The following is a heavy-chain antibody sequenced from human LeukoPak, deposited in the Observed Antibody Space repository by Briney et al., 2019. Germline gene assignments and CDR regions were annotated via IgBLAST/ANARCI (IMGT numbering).Heavy chain of an antibody. V-gene: IGHV4-4*07. CDR2: IDTSGST. Sequence: SETLSLTCIVSGASISDYYWSWIRQPAGKGLEWIGRIDTSGSTNYKPSLKSRLTMSLDTSKNQFSLKLSSVTAADTAVYYCARHDGSSWYYAFDVWGQGTMVTVSS. CDR3: ARHDGSSWYYAFDV. CDR1: GASISDYY. D-gene: IGHD6-13*01. J-gene: IGHJ3*01.